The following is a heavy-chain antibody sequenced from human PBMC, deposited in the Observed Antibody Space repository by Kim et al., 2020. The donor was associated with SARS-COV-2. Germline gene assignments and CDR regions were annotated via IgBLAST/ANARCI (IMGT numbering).Heavy chain of an antibody. V-gene: IGHV3-23*01. D-gene: IGHD4-17*01. CDR1: GFTFSSYA. CDR3: AKDGVIDDYGGKYYFDY. J-gene: IGHJ4*02. CDR2: ISGSGGST. Sequence: GGSLRLSCAASGFTFSSYAMSWVRQAPGKGLEWVSAISGSGGSTYYADSVKGRFTISRDNSKNTLYLQMNSLRAEDTAVYYCAKDGVIDDYGGKYYFDYWGQGTLVTVSS.